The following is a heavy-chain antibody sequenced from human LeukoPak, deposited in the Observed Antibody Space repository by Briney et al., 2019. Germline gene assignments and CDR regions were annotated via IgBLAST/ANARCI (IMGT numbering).Heavy chain of an antibody. Sequence: GGSLRLSCAASGFTFSNAWMSWVRQAPGKGLEWVGRIKSKTDGGTTDYAAPVKGRFSISRDDSKNTLYLQMSSLKTDDTAVYYCTTALLWFGELVVFDYCDYWGQGTLVTVPS. D-gene: IGHD3-10*01. CDR3: TTALLWFGELVVFDYCDY. CDR2: IKSKTDGGTT. CDR1: GFTFSNAW. V-gene: IGHV3-15*01. J-gene: IGHJ4*02.